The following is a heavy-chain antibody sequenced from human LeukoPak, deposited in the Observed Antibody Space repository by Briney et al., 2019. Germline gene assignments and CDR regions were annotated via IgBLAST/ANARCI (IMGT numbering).Heavy chain of an antibody. V-gene: IGHV4-59*03. CDR2: VSYSGDT. Sequence: SETLSLSCTISGGSITDNRWSWIRQPPGKGLEWIGYVSYSGDTHYNPSLKSRVTMPLDTSKNQFSLNLNSIAAGDPAFFFWGGGKRGSSNFTPWGRGTLAPV. J-gene: IGHJ5*02. CDR3: GGGKRGSSNFTP. CDR1: GGSITDNR. D-gene: IGHD3-16*01.